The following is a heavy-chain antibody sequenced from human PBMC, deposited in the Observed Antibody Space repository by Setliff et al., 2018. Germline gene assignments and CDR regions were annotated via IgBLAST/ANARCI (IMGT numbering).Heavy chain of an antibody. J-gene: IGHJ4*02. V-gene: IGHV2-70*04. CDR2: VDWDDDK. D-gene: IGHD3-22*01. CDR3: ARDSRGYYFDY. Sequence: VSGPTLVNPTQTLTLTCTYSGFSFGISGMRLSWIRQAPGKALEWLARVDWDDDKFYSTSLATRLTISKDTFKNQVILTMTNMDPADTATYFCARDSRGYYFDYWGQGILVTVSS. CDR1: GFSFGISGMR.